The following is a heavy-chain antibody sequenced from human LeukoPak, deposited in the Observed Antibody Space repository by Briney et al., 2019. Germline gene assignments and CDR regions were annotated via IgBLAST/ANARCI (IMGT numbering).Heavy chain of an antibody. J-gene: IGHJ2*01. Sequence: PSETLPLTCTVSGGSISSYYWSWIRQPPGKGLEWIGYIYYSGTINYNPSLKSRVTLSVDTSKNHFSLKLGSVTAADTGVYYCARERVGDNYYDTSRRYFDLWGRGTLVTVSS. CDR3: ARERVGDNYYDTSRRYFDL. CDR1: GGSISSYY. D-gene: IGHD3-22*01. V-gene: IGHV4-59*01. CDR2: IYYSGTI.